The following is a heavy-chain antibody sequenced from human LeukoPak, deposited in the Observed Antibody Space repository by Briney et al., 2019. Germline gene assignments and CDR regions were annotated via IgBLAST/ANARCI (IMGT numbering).Heavy chain of an antibody. CDR1: GYTFTGYY. J-gene: IGHJ5*02. CDR3: AREGQQNGRGAWFDP. D-gene: IGHD2-8*01. Sequence: ASVKVSCKASGYTFTGYYMHWVRQAPGQGLEWMGWINPNSGGTNCAQKFQGRVTMTRDTSISTAYMELSRLRSDDTAVYYCAREGQQNGRGAWFDPWGQGTLVTVSS. CDR2: INPNSGGT. V-gene: IGHV1-2*02.